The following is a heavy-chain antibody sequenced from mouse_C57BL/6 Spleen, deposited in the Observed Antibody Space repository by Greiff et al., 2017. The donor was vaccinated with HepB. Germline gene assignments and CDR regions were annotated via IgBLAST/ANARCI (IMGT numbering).Heavy chain of an antibody. Sequence: VQGVESGPGLVQPSQSLSITCTVSGFSFTSYGVHWVRQSPGKGLEWLGVIWRGGSTDYNAAFMSRLSITKDNSKSQVFFKMNSLQADDTAIYYCAKKEGYAMDYWGQGTSVTVSS. CDR2: IWRGGST. V-gene: IGHV2-5*01. CDR1: GFSFTSYG. CDR3: AKKEGYAMDY. J-gene: IGHJ4*01.